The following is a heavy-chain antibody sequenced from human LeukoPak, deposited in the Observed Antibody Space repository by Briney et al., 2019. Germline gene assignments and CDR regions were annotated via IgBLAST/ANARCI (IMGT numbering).Heavy chain of an antibody. CDR3: ANIFGVVITNFDY. V-gene: IGHV3-23*01. CDR2: ISGSGGST. J-gene: IGHJ4*02. Sequence: GGSLRLSCAASGFTFSSYAMSWVRQAPGKGLEWVSAISGSGGSTYYADSVKGRLTISRDNSKNTLYLQMNSLRAEDTAVYYCANIFGVVITNFDYWGQGTLVTVSS. CDR1: GFTFSSYA. D-gene: IGHD3-3*01.